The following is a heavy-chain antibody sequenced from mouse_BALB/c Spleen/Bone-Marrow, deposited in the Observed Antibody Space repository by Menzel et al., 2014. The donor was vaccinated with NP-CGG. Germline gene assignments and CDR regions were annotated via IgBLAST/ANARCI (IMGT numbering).Heavy chain of an antibody. CDR2: IRLKSNNYAT. Sequence: EVKLEESGGGLVQPGGSMKLSCVASGFTFSNYWMNWVRQSPEKGLEWVAEIRLKSNNYATHYAESVKGRFTISRDDSKSSVYLQMNNLRAEDTGIYYCTRYYYGSSRGFAYWGQGTLVTVSA. CDR3: TRYYYGSSRGFAY. CDR1: GFTFSNYW. D-gene: IGHD1-1*01. J-gene: IGHJ3*01. V-gene: IGHV6-6*02.